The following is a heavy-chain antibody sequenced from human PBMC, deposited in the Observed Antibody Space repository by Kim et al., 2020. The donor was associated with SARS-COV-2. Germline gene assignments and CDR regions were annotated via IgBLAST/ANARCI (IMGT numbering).Heavy chain of an antibody. V-gene: IGHV3-20*01. D-gene: IGHD2-2*01. CDR3: ARVVVGRHLNYYYYGMDV. J-gene: IGHJ6*02. CDR1: GFTFDDYG. Sequence: GGSLRLSCAASGFTFDDYGMSWVRQAPGKGLEWVSGINWNGGSTGYADSVKGRFTISRDNAKNSLYLQMNSLRAEDTALYHCARVVVGRHLNYYYYGMDVWGQGTTVTVSS. CDR2: INWNGGST.